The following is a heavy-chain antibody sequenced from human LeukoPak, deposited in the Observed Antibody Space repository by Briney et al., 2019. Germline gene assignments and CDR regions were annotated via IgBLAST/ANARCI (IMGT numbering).Heavy chain of an antibody. V-gene: IGHV3-66*04. Sequence: GGSLRLSCAASGFTVSSNYMSWVRQAPGKGLEWVSVIYSGGSTYYADSVKGRFTITRDNSKNTLYLQMGSLRAEDTAVYYCAKPHFDYWGQGTLVTVSS. CDR2: IYSGGST. CDR3: AKPHFDY. J-gene: IGHJ4*02. CDR1: GFTVSSNY.